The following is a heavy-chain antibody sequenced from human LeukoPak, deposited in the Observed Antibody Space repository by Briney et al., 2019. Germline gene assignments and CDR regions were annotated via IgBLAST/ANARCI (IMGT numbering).Heavy chain of an antibody. Sequence: PSETLSLTYTVSGGSINSSNHYWGWIRQPPGKGLEWIGSIYYSGSTYYNPSLESRVTTSIDTSKNQFSLKLSSVTAADTAVYYCAELGITMIGGVWGKGTTVTISS. CDR2: IYYSGST. CDR1: GGSINSSNHY. CDR3: AELGITMIGGV. D-gene: IGHD3-10*02. J-gene: IGHJ6*04. V-gene: IGHV4-39*07.